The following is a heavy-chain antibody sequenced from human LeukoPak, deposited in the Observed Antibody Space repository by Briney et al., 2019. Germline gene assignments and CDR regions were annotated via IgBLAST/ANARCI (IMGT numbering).Heavy chain of an antibody. V-gene: IGHV3-53*01. CDR2: IYTGGDT. CDR1: GFTVSGNH. J-gene: IGHJ3*02. CDR3: ARDKFQRGDAFDI. Sequence: GGSLRLSCAASGFTVSGNHMRWVRQAPGKGLEWVSVIYTGGDTYYADSVKGRFTISRDNSKNTVYLQMNSLRAEDTAVYYCARDKFQRGDAFDIWGKGTMVTVSS.